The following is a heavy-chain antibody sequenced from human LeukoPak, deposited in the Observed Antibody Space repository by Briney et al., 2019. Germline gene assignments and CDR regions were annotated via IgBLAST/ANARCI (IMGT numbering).Heavy chain of an antibody. CDR3: ARIWFGESYRKPSGAYYYMDV. D-gene: IGHD3-10*01. CDR1: GGTFSSYA. J-gene: IGHJ6*03. Sequence: VASVKVSCKASGGTFSSYAISWVRQAPGQGLEWMGGIIPIFGTANYAQKFQGRVTITADESTSTAYMELRSLRSDDTAVYYCARIWFGESYRKPSGAYYYMDVWGKGTTVTVSS. CDR2: IIPIFGTA. V-gene: IGHV1-69*13.